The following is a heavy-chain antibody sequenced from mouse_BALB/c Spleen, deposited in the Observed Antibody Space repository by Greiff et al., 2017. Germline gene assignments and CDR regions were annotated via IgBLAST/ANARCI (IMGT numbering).Heavy chain of an antibody. Sequence: EVMLVESGPGLVKPSQSLSLTCTVTGYSITSDYAWNWIRQFPGNKLEWMGYISYSGSTSYNPSLKSRISITRDTSKNQFFLQLNSVTTEDTATYYCALYGNSFAYWGQGTLVTVSA. J-gene: IGHJ3*01. D-gene: IGHD2-1*01. V-gene: IGHV3-2*02. CDR2: ISYSGST. CDR1: GYSITSDYA. CDR3: ALYGNSFAY.